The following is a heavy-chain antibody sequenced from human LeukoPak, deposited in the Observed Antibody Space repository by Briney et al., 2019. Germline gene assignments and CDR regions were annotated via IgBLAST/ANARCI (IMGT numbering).Heavy chain of an antibody. CDR2: ISSSSSYI. J-gene: IGHJ4*02. D-gene: IGHD6-13*01. V-gene: IGHV3-21*01. CDR3: ARGNAAARGFDY. CDR1: GFTFSSYS. Sequence: GGSLRLSCAASGFTFSSYSMNWVRQAPGKGLEWVSSISSSSSYIYYADSVKGRFTISRDNAKNSLYLQMNSLRAEDTAVYYCARGNAAARGFDYWGQGTLVTVSS.